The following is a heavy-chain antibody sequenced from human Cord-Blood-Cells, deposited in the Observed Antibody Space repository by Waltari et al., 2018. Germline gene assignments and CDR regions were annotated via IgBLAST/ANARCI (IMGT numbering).Heavy chain of an antibody. CDR2: INHSGST. V-gene: IGHV4-34*01. CDR3: ARGYQRRSSDGLDY. J-gene: IGHJ4*02. Sequence: QVQLQQWGAGLLKPSETLSLTCAVYGGSFSGYYWSWIRQPPGKGLEWIGEINHSGSTNYNPSLKSRVTISVDTSKNQFSLKLSSVTAADTAVYYCARGYQRRSSDGLDYWGQGTLVTVSS. D-gene: IGHD6-19*01. CDR1: GGSFSGYY.